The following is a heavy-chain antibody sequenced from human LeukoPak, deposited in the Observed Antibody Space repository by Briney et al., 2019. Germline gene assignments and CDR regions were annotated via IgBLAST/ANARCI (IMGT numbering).Heavy chain of an antibody. Sequence: SETLSLTCTVSGGSISSSSYYWGWIRQPPGKGLEWIGSIYYSGSTYYNPSLKSRVTISVDTSKNQFSLKLSSVTAADTAVYYCARRVTATEDLDYWGQGTLVTVSS. CDR1: GGSISSSSYY. CDR2: IYYSGST. D-gene: IGHD2-21*02. V-gene: IGHV4-39*07. J-gene: IGHJ4*02. CDR3: ARRVTATEDLDY.